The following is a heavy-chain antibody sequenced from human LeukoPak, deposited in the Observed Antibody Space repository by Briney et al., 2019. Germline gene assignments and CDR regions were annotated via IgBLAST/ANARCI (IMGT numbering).Heavy chain of an antibody. CDR2: IYYSKNT. CDR3: ARDGRESSGWKSLTGYFDY. CDR1: GGSISSSSAY. V-gene: IGHV4-39*07. Sequence: PSETLSLTCTVSGGSISSSSAYWGWIRQPPGKGLERIGSIYYSKNTYYNPSLKSRVTISADTSKNQFSLKLSSVTAADTAVYYCARDGRESSGWKSLTGYFDYWGQGTLVTVSS. J-gene: IGHJ4*02. D-gene: IGHD6-19*01.